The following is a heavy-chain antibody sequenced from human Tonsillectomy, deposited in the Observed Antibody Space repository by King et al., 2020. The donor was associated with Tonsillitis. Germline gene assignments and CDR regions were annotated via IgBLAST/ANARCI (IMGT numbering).Heavy chain of an antibody. D-gene: IGHD6-13*01. J-gene: IGHJ4*02. CDR1: GYTFTNHY. Sequence: QLVQSGPEVKKPGASVKVSCKASGYTFTNHYMHWVRQAPGQGLEWMGIINPSGASATYAQRFQDRVTMTRDTSTSTLYMEVSSLRSDDTAVYYCAKSPSSAAGPGVFDHWGQGTLVTVSS. CDR3: AKSPSSAAGPGVFDH. V-gene: IGHV1-46*03. CDR2: INPSGASA.